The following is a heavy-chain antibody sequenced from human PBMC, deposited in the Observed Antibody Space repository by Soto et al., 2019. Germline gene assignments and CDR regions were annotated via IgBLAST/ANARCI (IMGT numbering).Heavy chain of an antibody. CDR1: GFTFSNAL. Sequence: EVQLVESGGGLVKPGGSLRLSCAASGFTFSNALMSWVRQAPGKGLEWVGRIKSKTDGGTTDNAAPVKGRFTISRDDSKNTLYLQMNSLKTEDTAVYYCTTGLTIFGVVIDPWGQGTLVTVSS. CDR3: TTGLTIFGVVIDP. CDR2: IKSKTDGGTT. J-gene: IGHJ5*02. V-gene: IGHV3-15*01. D-gene: IGHD3-3*01.